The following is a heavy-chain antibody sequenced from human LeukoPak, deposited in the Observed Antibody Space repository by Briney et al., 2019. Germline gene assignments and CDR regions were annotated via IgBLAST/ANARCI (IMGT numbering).Heavy chain of an antibody. D-gene: IGHD1-26*01. CDR3: ARDLLTEGWELLHWFDP. CDR2: INHSGST. J-gene: IGHJ5*02. Sequence: PSETLSLTCAVYGGSFSGYYWSWIREPPGKGLEWIGEINHSGSTNYNPSLKSRVTISVDTSKNQFSLKLSSVTAADTAVYYCARDLLTEGWELLHWFDPWGQGTLVTVSS. CDR1: GGSFSGYY. V-gene: IGHV4-34*01.